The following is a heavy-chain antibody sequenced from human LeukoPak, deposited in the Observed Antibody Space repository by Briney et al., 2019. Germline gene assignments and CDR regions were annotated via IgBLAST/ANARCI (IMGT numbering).Heavy chain of an antibody. CDR2: ISRNSRYI. CDR3: ARVAEAAAFDS. J-gene: IGHJ4*02. D-gene: IGHD6-13*01. CDR1: GFSFSIYS. V-gene: IGHV3-21*06. Sequence: PGGSLRLSCAASGFSFSIYSMNWVRQAPGKGLEWVSSISRNSRYIYYADSMRGRFTISRDNAKNSLYLQMNSLKPEDTAVYYCARVAEAAAFDSWGQGTLVTVSS.